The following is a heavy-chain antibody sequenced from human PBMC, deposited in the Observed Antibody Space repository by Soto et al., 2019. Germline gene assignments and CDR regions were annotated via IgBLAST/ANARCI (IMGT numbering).Heavy chain of an antibody. J-gene: IGHJ4*02. Sequence: ETLSLTCSVSGDSLKNHYWAWIRHSPGKGLEWIGNIYDSGSTNYSPALKSRGSMSVDTSKNLFSLKMNSVTAADTAVYYCARSSMVPVGYFDFWGQGTVVTVSS. D-gene: IGHD3-10*01. CDR3: ARSSMVPVGYFDF. V-gene: IGHV4-59*11. CDR1: GDSLKNHY. CDR2: IYDSGST.